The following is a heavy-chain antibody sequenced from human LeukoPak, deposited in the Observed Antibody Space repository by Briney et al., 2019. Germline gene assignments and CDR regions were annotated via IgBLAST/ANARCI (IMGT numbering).Heavy chain of an antibody. CDR1: GXTFNSYA. CDR3: ATMPTGYSYGFGFDY. V-gene: IGHV3-23*01. Sequence: GGSLKLSCAASGXTFNSYAVTWVRQAPGKGLEWVSVISGSGNNAYYADSVKGRFTLSRDNSKNTLYLQMNSLRADDTAVYYCATMPTGYSYGFGFDYWGQGTLVTVSS. J-gene: IGHJ4*02. CDR2: ISGSGNNA. D-gene: IGHD5-18*01.